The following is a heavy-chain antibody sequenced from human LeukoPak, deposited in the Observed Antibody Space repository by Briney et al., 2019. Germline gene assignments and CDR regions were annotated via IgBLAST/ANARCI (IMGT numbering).Heavy chain of an antibody. V-gene: IGHV3-23*01. J-gene: IGHJ4*02. CDR1: GFAFSNNF. Sequence: GGSLRLSCATSGFAFSNNFMAWVRHAPGKGLEWVSSLSGSGFDAFYADSVKGRFTTSRDNSKSTLFLQMSSLRVEDTAVYFCVRDEPGRSWYNWGQGSLVTVSS. D-gene: IGHD6-13*01. CDR2: LSGSGFDA. CDR3: VRDEPGRSWYN.